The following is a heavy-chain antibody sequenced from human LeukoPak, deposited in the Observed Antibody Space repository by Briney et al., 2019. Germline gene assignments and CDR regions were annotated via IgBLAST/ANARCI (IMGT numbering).Heavy chain of an antibody. V-gene: IGHV3-7*03. CDR3: ARDNPPDY. CDR2: IKQDGSEK. CDR1: GLPFSSSW. J-gene: IGHJ4*02. Sequence: SGGSWRLSCLASGLPFSSSWLGWFRQAPGKGLEWVANIKQDGSEKSYVESVRGRFTISRDNAKNSLYLQLNSLRAEDTALYYCARDNPPDYWGQGTLVTVSS.